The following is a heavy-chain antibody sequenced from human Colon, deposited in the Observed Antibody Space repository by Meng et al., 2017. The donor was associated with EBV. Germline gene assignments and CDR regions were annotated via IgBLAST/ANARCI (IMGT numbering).Heavy chain of an antibody. Sequence: EVQLVESGGGVVQPGGSLRLSCAASGFTFSSSALSWVRQAPGRGLECVSTISGSGLSTYYADSVKGRFTISRDNSKNTLYLQMNSLRAEDTALYYCATALYWGQGTLVTVSS. CDR1: GFTFSSSA. V-gene: IGHV3-23*04. J-gene: IGHJ4*02. CDR2: ISGSGLST. CDR3: ATALY. D-gene: IGHD2-15*01.